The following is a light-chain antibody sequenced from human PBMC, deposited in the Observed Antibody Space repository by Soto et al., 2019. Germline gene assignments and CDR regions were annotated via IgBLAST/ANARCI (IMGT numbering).Light chain of an antibody. CDR2: GAS. V-gene: IGKV3-15*01. J-gene: IGKJ2*01. CDR3: QQYLNWPPEYT. Sequence: EIVMTQSPATLSVSPGERATLSCRASQSVSSKLAWYQQKPGQSPRLLIYGASTRATDIPARFSGSGSGTEFTLTISSLQSEDFAVYYCQQYLNWPPEYTFGQGTKLEIK. CDR1: QSVSSK.